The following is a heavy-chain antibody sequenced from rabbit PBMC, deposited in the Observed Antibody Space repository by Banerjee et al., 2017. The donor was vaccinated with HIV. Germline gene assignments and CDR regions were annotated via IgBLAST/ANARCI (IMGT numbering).Heavy chain of an antibody. Sequence: QSLEESGGDLVKPGASLTLTCTASGFSFSSSYWICWVRQAPGKGLEWIACIYAGSSGTTDYARWAKGRFTISNASSTTVTLQMTSLTAADTATYFCARDRDGSSYYPDWLDLWGPGTLVTVS. CDR3: ARDRDGSSYYPDWLDL. CDR2: IYAGSSGTT. CDR1: GFSFSSSYW. J-gene: IGHJ5*01. V-gene: IGHV1S40*01. D-gene: IGHD8-1*01.